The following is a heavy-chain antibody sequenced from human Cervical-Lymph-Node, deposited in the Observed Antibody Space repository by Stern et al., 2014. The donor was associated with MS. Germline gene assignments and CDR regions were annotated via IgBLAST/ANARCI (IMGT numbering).Heavy chain of an antibody. V-gene: IGHV3-23*04. CDR3: AKDSFEGYYFDF. J-gene: IGHJ4*02. CDR1: GLTFSNYA. CDR2: ISASGGST. Sequence: EVQLVESGGGLVQPGGSLRLSCAVSGLTFSNYAMTWVRQAPGKGLEWVSAISASGGSTFYADSVKGRFAISRDTSKSTLHLQMNSLRADDTAVYYCAKDSFEGYYFDFWGQGTLFAVSS.